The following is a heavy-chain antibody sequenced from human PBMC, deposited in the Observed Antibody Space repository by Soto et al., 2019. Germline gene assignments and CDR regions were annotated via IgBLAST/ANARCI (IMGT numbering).Heavy chain of an antibody. CDR3: ARHVWIPRLLWFGELLLSNYYYYYYMDV. J-gene: IGHJ6*03. Sequence: SETLSLTCTVSGGSISSYYWSWIRQPPGKGLEWIGYIYYSGSTNYNPSLKSRVTISVDTSKNQFSLKLSSVTAADTAVYYCARHVWIPRLLWFGELLLSNYYYYYYMDVWGKGTTVTVSS. D-gene: IGHD3-10*01. CDR2: IYYSGST. V-gene: IGHV4-59*08. CDR1: GGSISSYY.